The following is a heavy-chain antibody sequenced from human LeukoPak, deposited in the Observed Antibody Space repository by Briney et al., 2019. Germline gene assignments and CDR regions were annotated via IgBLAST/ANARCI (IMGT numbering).Heavy chain of an antibody. Sequence: GGSLRLSCTVSGFIFSNSGMHWVRRAPGKGLEWVAVVWFDGSKRYYADSVKGCFTISRDNSKNTLHLQMDSLRVEDTAVYFCARDFRRYSYGPIDYWGQGTLVTVSS. D-gene: IGHD5-18*01. V-gene: IGHV3-33*01. CDR3: ARDFRRYSYGPIDY. CDR2: VWFDGSKR. J-gene: IGHJ4*02. CDR1: GFIFSNSG.